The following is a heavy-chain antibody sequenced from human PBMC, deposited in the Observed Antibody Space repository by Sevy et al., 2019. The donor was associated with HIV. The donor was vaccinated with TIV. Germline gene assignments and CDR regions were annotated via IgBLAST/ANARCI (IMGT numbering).Heavy chain of an antibody. Sequence: GGSLRLSCAASGFTFTSDWMHWVRQPPGKGRAWVSHINSDGEMIRYADSVKGRFTTSRDNAKNTLYLQMKNLRAEDTAVYYCARGSRGTFGSWGQGTLVTVSS. J-gene: IGHJ4*02. CDR1: GFTFTSDW. V-gene: IGHV3-74*01. CDR2: INSDGEMI. D-gene: IGHD1-26*01. CDR3: ARGSRGTFGS.